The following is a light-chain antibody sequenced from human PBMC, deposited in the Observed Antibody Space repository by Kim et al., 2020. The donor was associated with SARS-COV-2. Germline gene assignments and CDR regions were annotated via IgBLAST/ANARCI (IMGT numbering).Light chain of an antibody. Sequence: GETVTISCTRSSGSIASNYVQWYQQRPGSAPTTVIYEDNQRPSGVPDRFSGSIDSSSNSASLTISGLKTEDEADYYCQSYDSSSRVFGGGTQLTVL. CDR2: EDN. CDR3: QSYDSSSRV. CDR1: SGSIASNY. V-gene: IGLV6-57*03. J-gene: IGLJ3*02.